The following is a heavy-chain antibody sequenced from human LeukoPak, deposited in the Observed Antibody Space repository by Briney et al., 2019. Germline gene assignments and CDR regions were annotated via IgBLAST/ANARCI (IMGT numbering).Heavy chain of an antibody. J-gene: IGHJ4*02. V-gene: IGHV3-74*01. CDR2: INPDGSTT. D-gene: IGHD4-23*01. Sequence: PGGSLRLSCAASGFTFSHYWMYWVRQAPGKGLVWVSRINPDGSTTDYADSVKGRFTISRDNAKNTLHLQMNTLRAEDTAVYYCTSTGNSGYWGQGTPVTVSS. CDR3: TSTGNSGY. CDR1: GFTFSHYW.